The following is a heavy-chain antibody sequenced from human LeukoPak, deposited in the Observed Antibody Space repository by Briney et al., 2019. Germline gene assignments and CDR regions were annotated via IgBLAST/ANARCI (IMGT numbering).Heavy chain of an antibody. Sequence: SETLSLTCTVSGGSISSGSYYWSWIRQPAGKGLEWIGRIYTSGSTNYNPSLKSRVTISVDTSKNQFSLKLSSVTAADTAVYYCARERYCSGGSCYSGSGIWGQGTMVTVSS. D-gene: IGHD2-15*01. J-gene: IGHJ3*02. V-gene: IGHV4-61*02. CDR2: IYTSGST. CDR1: GGSISSGSYY. CDR3: ARERYCSGGSCYSGSGI.